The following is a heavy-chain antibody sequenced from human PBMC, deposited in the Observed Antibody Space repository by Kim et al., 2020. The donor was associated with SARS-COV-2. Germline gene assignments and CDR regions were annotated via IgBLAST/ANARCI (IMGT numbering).Heavy chain of an antibody. CDR2: IWYDGSNK. J-gene: IGHJ6*03. V-gene: IGHV3-33*01. CDR3: ARELSLGYCSSTSCYYMDV. CDR1: GFTFSSYG. D-gene: IGHD2-2*01. Sequence: GGSLRLPCAASGFTFSSYGMHWVCQAPGKGLEWVAVIWYDGSNKYYADSVKGRFTISRDNSKNTLYLQMNSLRAEDTAVYYCARELSLGYCSSTSCYYMDVWGKGTTVTVSS.